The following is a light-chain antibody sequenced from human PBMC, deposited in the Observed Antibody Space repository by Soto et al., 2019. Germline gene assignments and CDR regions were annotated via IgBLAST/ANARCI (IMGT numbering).Light chain of an antibody. CDR2: GAS. CDR3: QQYGSSPLT. CDR1: QSVSSSY. J-gene: IGKJ3*01. Sequence: EIVLTQSPGTLSLSPGERATLSSRASQSVSSSYLAWYQQKPGQAPRLLIYGASSRATGIPDRFSGSGSGTDFTLTISRLEPGDFAVYYCQQYGSSPLTFGPGTKVDIK. V-gene: IGKV3-20*01.